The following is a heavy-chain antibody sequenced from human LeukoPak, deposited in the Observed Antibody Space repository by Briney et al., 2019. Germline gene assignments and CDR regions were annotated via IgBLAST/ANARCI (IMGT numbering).Heavy chain of an antibody. J-gene: IGHJ6*03. CDR2: ISAYNGNT. CDR3: ARESSYYDFWSGYYGYYYYMDV. CDR1: GYTFTSYG. D-gene: IGHD3-3*01. V-gene: IGHV1-18*01. Sequence: GASVKVSCKASGYTFTSYGISWVRQAPGQGLEWMGWISAYNGNTNYAQKLQGRVTMTTDTSTSTAYMELRSLRSDDTAVYYCARESSYYDFWSGYYGYYYYMDVWGKGTTVTVSS.